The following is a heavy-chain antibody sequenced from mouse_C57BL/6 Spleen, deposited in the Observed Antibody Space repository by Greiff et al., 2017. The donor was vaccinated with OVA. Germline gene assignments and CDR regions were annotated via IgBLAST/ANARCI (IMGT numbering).Heavy chain of an antibody. V-gene: IGHV1-72*01. Sequence: QVQLQQSGAELVQPGASVKLSCTASGFTFTSYWMHWVQQRPGRGLEWIGWIDPNSGGTTYTEKFKSKATLTVDKTSSTAYMQLSSLTSEDSAVDDSAREGRQRRLLFDYWGQGTTLTVSS. CDR2: IDPNSGGT. CDR1: GFTFTSYW. D-gene: IGHD3-2*02. J-gene: IGHJ2*01. CDR3: AREGRQRRLLFDY.